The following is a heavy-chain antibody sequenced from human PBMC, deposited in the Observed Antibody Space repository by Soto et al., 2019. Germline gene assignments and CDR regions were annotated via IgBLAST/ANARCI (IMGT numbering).Heavy chain of an antibody. Sequence: SETLSLTCAVYGGSFSGYYWSWIRHPPGKGLEWIGEINHSGSTNYNPSLKSRVTISVDTSKNQFSLKLSSVTAADTAVYYCARSGLRFLEWLFYWGQGTLVTVSS. CDR1: GGSFSGYY. V-gene: IGHV4-34*01. D-gene: IGHD3-3*01. CDR3: ARSGLRFLEWLFY. J-gene: IGHJ4*02. CDR2: INHSGST.